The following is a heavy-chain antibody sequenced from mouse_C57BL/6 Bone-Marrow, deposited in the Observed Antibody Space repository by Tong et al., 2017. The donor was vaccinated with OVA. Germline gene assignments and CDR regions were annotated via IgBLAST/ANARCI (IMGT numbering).Heavy chain of an antibody. D-gene: IGHD1-2*01. V-gene: IGHV1-42*01. CDR2: INPSTSGT. CDR3: ARGPTAIDY. CDR1: GYSFTDYY. Sequence: EVQLQESGPELVKTGASVKISCKASGYSFTDYYMHWVKQSPEKSFEWIGEINPSTSGTSYNQKFKGKATLTVDKSSSTAYMQLSSLTSEDSAVYYCARGPTAIDYWGQGTTLTVSS. J-gene: IGHJ2*01.